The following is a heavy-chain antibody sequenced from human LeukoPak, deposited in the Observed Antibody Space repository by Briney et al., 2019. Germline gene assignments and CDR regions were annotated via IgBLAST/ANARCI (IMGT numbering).Heavy chain of an antibody. V-gene: IGHV3-23*01. CDR1: GFTFSSLA. Sequence: GGSLRLSCAASGFTFSSLAMHWVRQAPGKGLEWVSVVSGAGSVTYYADSVKGRFTTSRDNSKNTLYLQMNNLRAEDTAVYYCARNYDSSGYYFWFDPWGQGTLVTVSS. CDR3: ARNYDSSGYYFWFDP. CDR2: VSGAGSVT. J-gene: IGHJ5*02. D-gene: IGHD3-22*01.